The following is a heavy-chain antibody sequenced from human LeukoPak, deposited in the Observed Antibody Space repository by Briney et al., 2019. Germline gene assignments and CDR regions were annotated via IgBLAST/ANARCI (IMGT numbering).Heavy chain of an antibody. Sequence: PSETLSLTCTVSGYSISSGYYWGWIRQPPGKGLEWIGSIYHSGSTYYNPSLKSRVTISVDTSKNQFSLKLSSVTAADTAVYYCARVSVRGVRGLDWGQGTLVTVSS. V-gene: IGHV4-38-2*02. CDR1: GYSISSGYY. CDR3: ARVSVRGVRGLD. J-gene: IGHJ4*02. CDR2: IYHSGST. D-gene: IGHD3-10*01.